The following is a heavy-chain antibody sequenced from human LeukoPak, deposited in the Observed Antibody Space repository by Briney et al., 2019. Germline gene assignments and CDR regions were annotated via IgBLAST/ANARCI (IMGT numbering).Heavy chain of an antibody. D-gene: IGHD6-13*01. CDR1: GYTFTTYF. V-gene: IGHV1-46*01. CDR3: AREERAIAALGRGALDY. CDR2: INISSGTT. Sequence: ASVKVSCKASGYTFTTYFIHWVRQAPGQGLEWMGIINISSGTTTNAQKFQGRVTMTRDTSTGIVYMELSSLRSDDTAVYYCAREERAIAALGRGALDYWGQGTLVTVSP. J-gene: IGHJ4*02.